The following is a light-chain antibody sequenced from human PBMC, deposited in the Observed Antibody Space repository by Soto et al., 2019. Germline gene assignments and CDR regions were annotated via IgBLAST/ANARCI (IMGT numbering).Light chain of an antibody. V-gene: IGLV2-14*03. CDR3: NSFTTSSTLV. CDR1: SSDVGAYNY. J-gene: IGLJ2*01. Sequence: QSALTQPASVSGSPGQSITISCTGTSSDVGAYNYVSWYQHHPGKAPKLMIYDVSNRPSGVSNRFSGSKSGNTASLTISGVQAEDEADYCCNSFTTSSTLVFGGGTKVTVL. CDR2: DVS.